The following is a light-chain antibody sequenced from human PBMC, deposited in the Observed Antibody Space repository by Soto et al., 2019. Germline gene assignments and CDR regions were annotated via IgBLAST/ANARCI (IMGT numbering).Light chain of an antibody. Sequence: QLVLTQSSSASASLGSSVKLTCILSSGHNTYIIAWHQQQPGKAPRFLMTLDRSGSYNRGSGVPDRFSGSSSGADRYLTISKLQFEDEGDYYCETWYSNTHKVFGGGTKVTVL. V-gene: IGLV4-60*02. CDR2: LDRSGSY. CDR3: ETWYSNTHKV. CDR1: SGHNTYI. J-gene: IGLJ3*02.